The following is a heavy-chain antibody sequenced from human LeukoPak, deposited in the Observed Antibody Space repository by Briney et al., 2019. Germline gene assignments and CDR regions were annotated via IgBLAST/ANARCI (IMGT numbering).Heavy chain of an antibody. Sequence: GASVKVSCKASGGTFSSDTISWVRQAPGQGLEWMGRIIPILGIANYAQMCQGRVTITADKSTSTAYMGLSSLRSEDTAVYYCARDGRGFDPWGEGTLVTVSS. J-gene: IGHJ5*02. CDR2: IIPILGIA. CDR1: GGTFSSDT. V-gene: IGHV1-69*04. D-gene: IGHD1-26*01. CDR3: ARDGRGFDP.